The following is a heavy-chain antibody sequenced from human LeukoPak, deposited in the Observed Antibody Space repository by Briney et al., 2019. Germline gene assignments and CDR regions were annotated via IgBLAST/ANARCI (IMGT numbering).Heavy chain of an antibody. CDR2: ISAYNGNT. V-gene: IGHV1-18*01. Sequence: GASVKVSCTASGYTFTRYGISWARQTPGQGLEWMGWISAYNGNTNYAQKLQGRVTMTTDTSTSTAYMELRSLRSDDTAVYYCARDDTVTMVHDYWGQGTLVTVSS. CDR1: GYTFTRYG. D-gene: IGHD3-10*01. CDR3: ARDDTVTMVHDY. J-gene: IGHJ4*02.